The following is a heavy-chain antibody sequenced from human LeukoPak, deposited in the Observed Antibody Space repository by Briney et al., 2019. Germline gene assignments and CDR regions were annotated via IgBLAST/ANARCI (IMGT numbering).Heavy chain of an antibody. D-gene: IGHD2-8*01. Sequence: ASVKVSCKASGYTFTGYYMHWVRQAPGQGLEWMGWINPNSGGTNYAQKFQGRVTMTRDTSISTAYMELSRLRSDDTAVYYCARPLLPYCTNGVCYEAGCLWFDPWGQGTLVTVSS. J-gene: IGHJ5*02. CDR2: INPNSGGT. V-gene: IGHV1-2*02. CDR1: GYTFTGYY. CDR3: ARPLLPYCTNGVCYEAGCLWFDP.